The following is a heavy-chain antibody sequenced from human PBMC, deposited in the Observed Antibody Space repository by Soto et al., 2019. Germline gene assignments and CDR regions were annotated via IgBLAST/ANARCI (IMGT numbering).Heavy chain of an antibody. D-gene: IGHD3-9*01. CDR3: AKGSADYDILTGYD. Sequence: EVQLLESGGGLVQPGGSLRLSCAASGFTFSSYAMSWVRQAPGKGLEWVSAISGSGGSTYYADSVKGRFTISRDNSKNTLDLQMNSVRAEDTAVYYCAKGSADYDILTGYDWGQGTLVTVSS. V-gene: IGHV3-23*01. J-gene: IGHJ4*02. CDR1: GFTFSSYA. CDR2: ISGSGGST.